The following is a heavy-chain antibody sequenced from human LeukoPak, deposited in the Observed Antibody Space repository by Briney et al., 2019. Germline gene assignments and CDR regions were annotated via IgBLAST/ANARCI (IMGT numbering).Heavy chain of an antibody. V-gene: IGHV1-69*05. CDR1: GGTFSSYA. CDR2: IIPIFGTA. CDR3: ARDERGYSYGYGYYFGY. J-gene: IGHJ4*02. Sequence: SVKVSCKASGGTFSSYAISWVRQAPGQGPEWMGRIIPIFGTANYAQKFQGRVTITTDESTSTAYMELSSLRSEDTAVYYCARDERGYSYGYGYYFGYWGRGTLVTVSS. D-gene: IGHD5-18*01.